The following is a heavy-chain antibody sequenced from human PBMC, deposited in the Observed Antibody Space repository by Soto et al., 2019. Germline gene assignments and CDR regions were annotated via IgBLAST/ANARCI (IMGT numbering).Heavy chain of an antibody. CDR3: ARHAPVDYGDFYSFDS. D-gene: IGHD4-17*01. CDR2: IYYSGST. CDR1: GGTISSGGYY. Sequence: PSETLSLTCTVSGGTISSGGYYWSWIRQHPGKGLEWIGYIYYSGSTNYNPSLKSRVTISVDTSKNQFSLKLSSVTAADTAVYYCARHAPVDYGDFYSFDSWGQGTLVTVSS. V-gene: IGHV4-61*08. J-gene: IGHJ4*02.